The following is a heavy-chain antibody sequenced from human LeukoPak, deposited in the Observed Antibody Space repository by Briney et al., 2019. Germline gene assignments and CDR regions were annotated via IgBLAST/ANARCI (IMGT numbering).Heavy chain of an antibody. CDR3: ATGGYYYDSTN. D-gene: IGHD3-22*01. J-gene: IGHJ4*02. CDR2: INHSGRT. V-gene: IGHV4-34*01. Sequence: PSETLSLTCAVYGGSFSGYYWSWIRQPPGKGLEWIGEINHSGRTNYNPSLKSRVTISVDTSKNQFSLKLSSVTAADTAVYYCATGGYYYDSTNWGQGTLVTVSS. CDR1: GGSFSGYY.